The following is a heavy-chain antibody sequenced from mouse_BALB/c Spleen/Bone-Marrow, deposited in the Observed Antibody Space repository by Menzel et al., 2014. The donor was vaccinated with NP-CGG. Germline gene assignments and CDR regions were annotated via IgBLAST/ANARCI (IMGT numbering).Heavy chain of an antibody. CDR2: IDPANGNT. J-gene: IGHJ2*01. D-gene: IGHD1-1*01. Sequence: EVQLQQSGAELVKPGASVKLSCTASGFNIKDTYMHWVKQGPEQGLEWIGRIDPANGNTKYDPKFQGKATITADTSSNTAYLQFSSLTPEDTAVYYCVSYYYGNYFDSWGQGTTLTVSS. CDR1: GFNIKDTY. CDR3: VSYYYGNYFDS. V-gene: IGHV14-3*02.